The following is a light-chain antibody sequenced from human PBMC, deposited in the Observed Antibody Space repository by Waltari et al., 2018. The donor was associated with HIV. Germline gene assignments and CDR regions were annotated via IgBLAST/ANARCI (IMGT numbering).Light chain of an antibody. CDR1: SSNIGNNA. V-gene: IGLV1-36*01. J-gene: IGLJ3*02. CDR2: YND. CDR3: AAWDDSLHGVV. Sequence: QSVLTQPPSVSEAPRQRVTISCSGSSSNIGNNAVNWYQQLPGKAPKLLIYYNDLLSSGVPDRFSGSKSGTSASLAISGLQSEDEADYYCAAWDDSLHGVVFGGGTKLTVL.